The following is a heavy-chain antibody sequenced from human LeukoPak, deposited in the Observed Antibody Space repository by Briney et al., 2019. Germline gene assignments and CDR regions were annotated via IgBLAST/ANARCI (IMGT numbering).Heavy chain of an antibody. CDR1: GGSISSYY. J-gene: IGHJ4*02. CDR2: IYYSGST. Sequence: SETLSLTCTVSGGSISSYYWSWIRQPPGKGLEWIGYIYYSGSTNYNPSLKSRVTISVDTSKNQFSLKLSSVTAADTAVYYCARAVRPFCGGDCYSGNYYFDYWGQGTLVTVSS. V-gene: IGHV4-59*01. D-gene: IGHD2-21*02. CDR3: ARAVRPFCGGDCYSGNYYFDY.